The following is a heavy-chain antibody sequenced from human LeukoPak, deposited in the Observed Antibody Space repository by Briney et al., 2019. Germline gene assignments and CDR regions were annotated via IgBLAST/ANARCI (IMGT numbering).Heavy chain of an antibody. Sequence: ASVKVSCKASGGTFSSYAISWVRQAPGQGLEWMGGIIPIFGTANYAQKFQGRVTITADESTSTAYMELSSLRSEDTAVYYCARDLTAAHYYGPNWFDPWGQGTLVTVSS. J-gene: IGHJ5*02. V-gene: IGHV1-69*13. CDR3: ARDLTAAHYYGPNWFDP. CDR2: IIPIFGTA. D-gene: IGHD3-10*01. CDR1: GGTFSSYA.